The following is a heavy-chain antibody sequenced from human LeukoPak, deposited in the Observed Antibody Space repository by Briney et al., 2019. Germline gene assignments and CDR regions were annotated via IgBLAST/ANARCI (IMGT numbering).Heavy chain of an antibody. CDR1: GFTLSSYA. CDR3: VKDSPYYYDSSDY. D-gene: IGHD3-22*01. Sequence: GGSLRLSCAASGFTLSSYAMSWVRQAPGKGLEWVSGISGSGGSTYYADSVKGRFTISRDNSKNTLYLHMNSLRAEDTAVYYCVKDSPYYYDSSDYWGQGTLVTVSS. CDR2: ISGSGGST. V-gene: IGHV3-23*01. J-gene: IGHJ4*02.